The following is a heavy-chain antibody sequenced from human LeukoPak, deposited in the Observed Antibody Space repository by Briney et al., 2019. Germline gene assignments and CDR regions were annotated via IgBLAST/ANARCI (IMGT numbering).Heavy chain of an antibody. Sequence: SVKVSCKASGGTFSSYAISWVRQAPGQGLEWMGGIIPIFGTANYAQKFQGRVTMTRNTSISTAYMELSSLRSEDTAVYYCARGLFSYYDFWSGYYRLGDYWGQGTLVTVSS. CDR2: IIPIFGTA. D-gene: IGHD3-3*01. CDR3: ARGLFSYYDFWSGYYRLGDY. CDR1: GGTFSSYA. J-gene: IGHJ4*02. V-gene: IGHV1-69*05.